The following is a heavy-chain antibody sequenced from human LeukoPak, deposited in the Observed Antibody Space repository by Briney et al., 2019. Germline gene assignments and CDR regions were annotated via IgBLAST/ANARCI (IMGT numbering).Heavy chain of an antibody. CDR2: VRSNGDYI. V-gene: IGHV3-21*01. CDR3: AREYDSRARFDS. J-gene: IGHJ4*02. CDR1: GNEFIRHT. Sequence: GGSLRLSCAGSGNEFIRHTMNWVRRASRKGLEWISSVRSNGDYIYYADSVKGRFSISRDNARTSVYLQMNSLRVEDTAIYYCAREYDSRARFDSWGQGTLVTVSS. D-gene: IGHD6-13*01.